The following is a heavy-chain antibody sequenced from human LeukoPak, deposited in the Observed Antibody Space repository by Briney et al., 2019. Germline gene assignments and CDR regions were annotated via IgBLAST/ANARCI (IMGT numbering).Heavy chain of an antibody. J-gene: IGHJ4*02. D-gene: IGHD3-22*01. CDR2: ISGRGSYI. CDR3: AAYDSSGYVDY. V-gene: IGHV3-21*01. Sequence: GGSLRLSCSASGFTFSDYSMNWVRQAPGKGLEWVSFISGRGSYIYYVESVKGRSTISRDNAKNSVYLEMHRLRAEDTAVYYCAAYDSSGYVDYWGQGTLVTVSS. CDR1: GFTFSDYS.